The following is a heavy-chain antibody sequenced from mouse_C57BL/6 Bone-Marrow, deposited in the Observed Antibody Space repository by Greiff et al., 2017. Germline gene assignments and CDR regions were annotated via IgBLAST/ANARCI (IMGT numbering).Heavy chain of an antibody. Sequence: VQLKESGPGLAKPSQTLSLTCSVTGYSITSDYWNWIRKFPGNKLEYMGYISYSGSTYYNPSLKSRISITRDTSKNQYYLQLNSVTTEDTATYYCARYPYYYGSSYERYFDVWGTGTTVTVSS. CDR2: ISYSGST. V-gene: IGHV3-8*01. D-gene: IGHD1-1*01. J-gene: IGHJ1*03. CDR1: GYSITSDY. CDR3: ARYPYYYGSSYERYFDV.